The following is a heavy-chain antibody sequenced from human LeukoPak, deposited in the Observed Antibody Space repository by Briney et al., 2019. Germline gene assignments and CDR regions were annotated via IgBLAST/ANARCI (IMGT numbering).Heavy chain of an antibody. CDR3: ARRVQEAHAFDI. V-gene: IGHV6-1*01. D-gene: IGHD3-10*01. J-gene: IGHJ3*02. Sequence: SQTLSLTCAISGDSVSSNSAVWNWIRQSPSRGLEWLGRTYYRSKWYIEYAVSVKSRITINPDTSKNQFSLQLNSVTPEDTAVYYCARRVQEAHAFDIWGQGTMVSVSS. CDR2: TYYRSKWYI. CDR1: GDSVSSNSAV.